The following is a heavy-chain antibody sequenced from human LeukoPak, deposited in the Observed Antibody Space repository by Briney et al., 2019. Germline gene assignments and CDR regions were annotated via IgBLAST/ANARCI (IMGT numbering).Heavy chain of an antibody. D-gene: IGHD2-21*02. CDR2: IYYSGGT. Sequence: SETLSLTCTVSGGSISSSSYYWGWIRQPPGKGLEWIGSIYYSGGTYYNPSLKSRVTISVDTSKNQFSLKLSSVTAADTAVYYCARPVVTSFDAFDIWGQGTMVTVSS. J-gene: IGHJ3*02. V-gene: IGHV4-39*01. CDR1: GGSISSSSYY. CDR3: ARPVVTSFDAFDI.